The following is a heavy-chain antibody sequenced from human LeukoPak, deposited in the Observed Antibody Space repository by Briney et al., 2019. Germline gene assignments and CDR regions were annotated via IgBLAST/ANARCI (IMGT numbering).Heavy chain of an antibody. CDR3: ARDFYSNYAHYYYYYGTDV. J-gene: IGHJ6*02. D-gene: IGHD4-11*01. Sequence: PSETLSLTCTVSGGSISSYYWSWIRQPAGKGLEWIGRIYTSGSTNYNPSLKSRVTMSVDTSKNQFSLKLSSVTAADTAVYYCARDFYSNYAHYYYYYGTDVWGQGTTVTVSS. V-gene: IGHV4-4*07. CDR1: GGSISSYY. CDR2: IYTSGST.